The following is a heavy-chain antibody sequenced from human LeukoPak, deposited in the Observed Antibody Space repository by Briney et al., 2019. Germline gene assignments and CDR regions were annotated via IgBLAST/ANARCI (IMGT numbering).Heavy chain of an antibody. D-gene: IGHD2-2*01. V-gene: IGHV4-34*01. J-gene: IGHJ5*02. CDR2: INHSGST. Sequence: TSETLSLTCAVYGGSFSGYYWSWIRQPPGKGLEWIGEINHSGSTNYNPSLKSRVTISVDTSKNQFSLKLSSVTAADTAVYYCARSTSDIVVVPAATNNWFDPWGQGTLVTVSS. CDR1: GGSFSGYY. CDR3: ARSTSDIVVVPAATNNWFDP.